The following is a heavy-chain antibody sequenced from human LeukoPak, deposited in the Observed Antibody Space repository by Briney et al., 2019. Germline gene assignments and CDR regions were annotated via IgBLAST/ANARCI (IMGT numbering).Heavy chain of an antibody. V-gene: IGHV3-7*01. Sequence: GGSLRLSCTASGFSFSNHYMRWIRQAPGKGLEWGANINEDGSNKWHLGSVKGRFTVSRDNARNSLYLQMSSLRVEDTAVYYCTRVIVAVSGYFDYFDFWGQGVLVTVSS. CDR1: GFSFSNHY. D-gene: IGHD6-19*01. CDR3: TRVIVAVSGYFDYFDF. CDR2: INEDGSNK. J-gene: IGHJ4*02.